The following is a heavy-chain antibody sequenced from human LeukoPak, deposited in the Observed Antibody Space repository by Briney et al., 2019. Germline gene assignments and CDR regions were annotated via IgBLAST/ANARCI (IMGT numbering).Heavy chain of an antibody. CDR1: GGSISSSSYY. D-gene: IGHD3-3*01. CDR2: IYYSGST. CDR3: ARHKYDFWSGYKGFDY. Sequence: SETLSLTCTVSGGSISSSSYYWGWIRQPPGKGLEWIGSIYYSGSTYYNPSLKSRVTISVDTSKNQFSLKLSSVTAADTAVDYCARHKYDFWSGYKGFDYWGQGTLVTVSS. J-gene: IGHJ4*02. V-gene: IGHV4-39*01.